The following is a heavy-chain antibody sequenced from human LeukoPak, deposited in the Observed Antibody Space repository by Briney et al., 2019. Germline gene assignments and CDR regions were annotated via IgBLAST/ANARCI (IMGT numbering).Heavy chain of an antibody. CDR2: ISTESGGT. CDR1: GYTFTDHY. Sequence: ASVKVSCKASGYTFTDHYLHWLRQAPGQGPEWMGWISTESGGTNYAQKFRGRVAMTMYTSTATAYMELSRLTSDDTGIYYCARFPGVSGMASAPPDYWGQGTLVTV. J-gene: IGHJ4*02. CDR3: ARFPGVSGMASAPPDY. D-gene: IGHD3-3*01. V-gene: IGHV1-2*02.